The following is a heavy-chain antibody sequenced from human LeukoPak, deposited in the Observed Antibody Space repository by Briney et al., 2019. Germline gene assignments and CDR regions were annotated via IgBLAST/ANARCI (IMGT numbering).Heavy chain of an antibody. D-gene: IGHD3-16*01. CDR3: ARAGYDYVWGSPPLDY. CDR1: GFTFSSYE. V-gene: IGHV3-48*03. CDR2: ISSSGSTI. J-gene: IGHJ4*02. Sequence: GGSLRLSCAASGFTFSSYEMNWVRQAPGKGLEWVSYISSSGSTIYYADSVKGRFTISRDNAKNSLFLQMNSLRAEDTAVYYCARAGYDYVWGSPPLDYWGQGTLVTVSS.